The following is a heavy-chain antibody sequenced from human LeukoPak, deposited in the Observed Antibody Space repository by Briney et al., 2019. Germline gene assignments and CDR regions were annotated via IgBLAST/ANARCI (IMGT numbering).Heavy chain of an antibody. J-gene: IGHJ4*02. CDR3: ARLLTQYYYDSSGYSPGDY. CDR1: GFTFSDYY. CDR2: ISSSGSTI. Sequence: PGGSLRLSCAASGFTFSDYYMSWIRQAPGKGLEWVSYISSSGSTIYYADSVKGRFTISRDNAKNSLYLQMNSLRAEDTAVYYCARLLTQYYYDSSGYSPGDYWGQGTLVTVSS. V-gene: IGHV3-11*04. D-gene: IGHD3-22*01.